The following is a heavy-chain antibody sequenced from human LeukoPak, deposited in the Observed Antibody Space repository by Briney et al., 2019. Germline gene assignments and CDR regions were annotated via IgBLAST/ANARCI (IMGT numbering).Heavy chain of an antibody. CDR3: AKDTRSGPRKAFDL. CDR2: MSGTCSST. J-gene: IGHJ3*01. Sequence: GVSLRRSCAASGCTLTPYVVSWVRLAPGKWLECVTAMSGTCSSTYYADSVKGRFTIPSENPKNTQYLQKSSLRADDMAVYYCAKDTRSGPRKAFDLWGQGTMVSVSS. CDR1: GCTLTPYV. D-gene: IGHD5-12*01. V-gene: IGHV3-23*01.